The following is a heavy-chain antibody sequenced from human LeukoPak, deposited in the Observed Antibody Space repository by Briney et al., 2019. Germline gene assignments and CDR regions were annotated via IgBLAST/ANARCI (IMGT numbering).Heavy chain of an antibody. CDR2: ISAYNGNT. CDR3: ARDPPRIVVVVAATNYYGMDV. Sequence: ASVKVSCKASGYTFTSYGISWVRQAPGQGLEWMGWISAYNGNTNYAQKLQGRVTMTTNTSTSTAYMELRSLRSDDTAVYYCARDPPRIVVVVAATNYYGMDVWGQGTTVTVSS. CDR1: GYTFTSYG. V-gene: IGHV1-18*01. J-gene: IGHJ6*02. D-gene: IGHD2-15*01.